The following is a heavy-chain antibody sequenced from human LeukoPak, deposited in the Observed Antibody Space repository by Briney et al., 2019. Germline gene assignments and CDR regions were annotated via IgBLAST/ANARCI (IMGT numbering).Heavy chain of an antibody. CDR1: GHTFTGYY. D-gene: IGHD2-15*01. CDR2: INPNSGGT. CDR3: ARFSGGSWRVDY. J-gene: IGHJ4*02. V-gene: IGHV1-2*06. Sequence: ASGKVSCKASGHTFTGYYMHWVRQAPGQGLEWMGRINPNSGGTNYAQKFQGRVTMTRDTSISTAYMELSRLRSDDTAVYYCARFSGGSWRVDYGGQGTLVTVSS.